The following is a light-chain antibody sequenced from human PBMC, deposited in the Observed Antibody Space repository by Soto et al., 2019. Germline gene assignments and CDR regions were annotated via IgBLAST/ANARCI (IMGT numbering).Light chain of an antibody. J-gene: IGLJ1*01. Sequence: QSALTQPRSVSGSPGQSVTISCTGTSSDVGRFEYVSWYQQHPGEAPKVVVYDITKRPSGVHDRFSGSKSGNTASLTISGLQAEDEADYYCCSYAGIYSYVFGTGTKVTVL. CDR1: SSDVGRFEY. CDR2: DIT. CDR3: CSYAGIYSYV. V-gene: IGLV2-11*01.